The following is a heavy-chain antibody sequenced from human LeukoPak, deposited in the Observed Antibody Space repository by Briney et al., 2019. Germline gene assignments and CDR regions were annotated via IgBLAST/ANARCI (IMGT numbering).Heavy chain of an antibody. D-gene: IGHD3-22*01. Sequence: SETLSLTCTVSGGSISSYFWSWIRQPPGKGLEWIGYIYYSGNTNYNPSLKSRVTISVDTSKNQFSLKLTSVTAADTAVYYCARDPGPYYYDSSGYSSFHYFNSWGRGTLVTVSS. V-gene: IGHV4-59*01. CDR2: IYYSGNT. CDR1: GGSISSYF. J-gene: IGHJ4*02. CDR3: ARDPGPYYYDSSGYSSFHYFNS.